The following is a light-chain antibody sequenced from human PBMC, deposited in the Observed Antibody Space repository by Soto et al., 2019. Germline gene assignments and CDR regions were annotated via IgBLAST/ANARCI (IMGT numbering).Light chain of an antibody. V-gene: IGLV2-11*01. J-gene: IGLJ3*02. CDR2: DVI. CDR3: SSYEGSQTYEV. Sequence: QPVQAQPRSVSGSLGQSFTISCTGTSSDVGAYDFVSWYQQNPGKAPRLIIFDVIKRPSGVPDRFSGSKSGNTASLTISGLQSEDEADYHCSSYEGSQTYEVFGGGTKVTVL. CDR1: SSDVGAYDF.